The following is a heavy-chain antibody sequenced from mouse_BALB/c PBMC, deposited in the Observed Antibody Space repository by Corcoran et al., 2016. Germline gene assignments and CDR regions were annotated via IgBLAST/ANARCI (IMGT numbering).Heavy chain of an antibody. D-gene: IGHD2-3*01. J-gene: IGHJ3*01. CDR3: AHYDGYYRFAY. CDR2: INTETGEP. CDR1: GYTFTDYS. Sequence: QIQLVQSGPELKKPGETVKISCKASGYTFTDYSMHWVKQAPGKGLKWMGWINTETGEPTYADDFKGRFAFSLETSASTAYLQINNLKNEDTATYFCAHYDGYYRFAYWGQGTLVTVSA. V-gene: IGHV9-2-1*01.